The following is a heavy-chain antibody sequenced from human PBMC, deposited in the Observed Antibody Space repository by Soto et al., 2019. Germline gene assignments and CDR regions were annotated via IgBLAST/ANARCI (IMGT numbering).Heavy chain of an antibody. CDR3: ARELRFLEWFPGSYFDY. CDR1: GGSVSSGSYY. J-gene: IGHJ4*02. D-gene: IGHD3-3*01. V-gene: IGHV4-61*01. CDR2: IYYSGST. Sequence: KASETLSLTCTVSGGSVSSGSYYWSWIRQPPGKGLEWIGYIYYSGSTNYNPSLKSRVTISVDTSKNQFSLKLSSVTAADTAVYYCARELRFLEWFPGSYFDYWGQGTLVTVSS.